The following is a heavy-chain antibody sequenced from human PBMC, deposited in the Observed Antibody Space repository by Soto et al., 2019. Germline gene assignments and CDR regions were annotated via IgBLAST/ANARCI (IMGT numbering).Heavy chain of an antibody. J-gene: IGHJ4*02. CDR2: ISGSGGST. V-gene: IGHV3-23*01. CDR3: AKVLLQTWIQLWYYFDY. Sequence: GGSLRLSCAASGFTFSSYAMSWVRQAPGKGLEWVSAISGSGGSTYYADSVKGRFTISRDNSKKTLYLQMNSLRAEDTAVYYCAKVLLQTWIQLWYYFDYWGQGTLVTVSS. D-gene: IGHD5-18*01. CDR1: GFTFSSYA.